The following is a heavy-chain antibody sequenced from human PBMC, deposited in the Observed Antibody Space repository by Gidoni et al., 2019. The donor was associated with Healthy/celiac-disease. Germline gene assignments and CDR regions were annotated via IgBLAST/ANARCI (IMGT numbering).Heavy chain of an antibody. J-gene: IGHJ6*02. Sequence: EVQLVESGGGLVKPGGSMRLSCAASGFTFSSYSMNWVRQAPGKGLEWVSSISSSSSYIYYADSVKGRFTISRDNAKNSLYLQMNSLRAEDTAVYYCARDGIFDGLIFYYYGMDVWGQGTTVTVSS. CDR1: GFTFSSYS. D-gene: IGHD3-3*01. CDR3: ARDGIFDGLIFYYYGMDV. V-gene: IGHV3-21*01. CDR2: ISSSSSYI.